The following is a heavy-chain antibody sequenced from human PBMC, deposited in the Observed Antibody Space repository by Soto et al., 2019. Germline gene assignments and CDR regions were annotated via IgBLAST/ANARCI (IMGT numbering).Heavy chain of an antibody. J-gene: IGHJ4*02. V-gene: IGHV1-24*01. CDR2: FDPEDGET. D-gene: IGHD1-26*01. CDR3: ATDFRGGSYFDY. Sequence: ASVKVSCKVSGYTLTELSMHWVRQAPGKGLEWMGGFDPEDGETTYAQKFQGRVTMTEDTSTDTAYMELSSLRSEDTAVYYCATDFRGGSYFDYWGQGTLVTVSS. CDR1: GYTLTELS.